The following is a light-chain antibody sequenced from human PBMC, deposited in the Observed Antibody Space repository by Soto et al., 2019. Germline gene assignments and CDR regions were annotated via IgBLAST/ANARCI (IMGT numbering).Light chain of an antibody. CDR1: SSDVGGYNF. J-gene: IGLJ1*01. CDR3: KSYSYTATYV. V-gene: IGLV2-14*01. Sequence: QSALTQPASVSGSPGQSITISCTGTSSDVGGYNFVSWYQQYPGRAPKLMIYDVSNRPSGVSTRFSGSKSGNTASLTISGLQAEDEADYYCKSYSYTATYVFGTGTKVTVL. CDR2: DVS.